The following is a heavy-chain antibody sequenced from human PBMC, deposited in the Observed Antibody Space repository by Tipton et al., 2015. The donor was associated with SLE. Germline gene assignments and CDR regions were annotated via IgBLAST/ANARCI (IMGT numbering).Heavy chain of an antibody. D-gene: IGHD6-19*01. J-gene: IGHJ4*02. CDR2: LNPNSGNT. V-gene: IGHV1-8*01. Sequence: QSGAEVKKPGASVKVSCKDSGYTFTSYEINWVRQATGHGLEWMGWLNPNSGNTGDAQKFQGRVTMTRNTSISTAYMELSSLRSEDTAVYFCARVRTAVAGLGVVDYWGQGTLLNVSS. CDR1: GYTFTSYE. CDR3: ARVRTAVAGLGVVDY.